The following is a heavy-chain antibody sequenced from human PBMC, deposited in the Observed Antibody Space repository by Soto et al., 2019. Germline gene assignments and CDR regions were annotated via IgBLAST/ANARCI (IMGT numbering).Heavy chain of an antibody. D-gene: IGHD3-10*01. V-gene: IGHV1-69*13. CDR1: GGTFSSYA. J-gene: IGHJ5*02. Sequence: SVKVSCKASGGTFSSYAISWVRQAPGQGLEWMGGIIPIFGTANYAQKFQGRVTITADESTSTAYMELSSLRSEDTAVYYCARATHLITMVRGVISWFDPWGQGTLVTVSS. CDR3: ARATHLITMVRGVISWFDP. CDR2: IIPIFGTA.